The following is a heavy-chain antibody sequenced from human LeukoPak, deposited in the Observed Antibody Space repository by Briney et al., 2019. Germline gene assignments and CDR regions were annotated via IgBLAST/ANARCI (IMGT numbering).Heavy chain of an antibody. V-gene: IGHV1-2*02. CDR2: INPNTGVT. D-gene: IGHD2-21*02. Sequence: ASVKVSCKASGYTFTGYYMHWVRQAPGQGLTWMGWINPNTGVTNYAQKFQGRVTMTRATSINTVYMELDRLTSDDTAIYYCARSYCGGDCYWTIDYWGQGTLVTVSS. J-gene: IGHJ4*02. CDR1: GYTFTGYY. CDR3: ARSYCGGDCYWTIDY.